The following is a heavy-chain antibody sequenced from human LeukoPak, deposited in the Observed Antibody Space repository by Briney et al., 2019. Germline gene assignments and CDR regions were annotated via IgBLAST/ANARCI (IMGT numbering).Heavy chain of an antibody. CDR2: IYYSGTT. D-gene: IGHD1-1*01. Sequence: SETLSLTCAVYGGSFSGYYWSWIRQPPGKGLEWIGSIYYSGTTYYNPSLKSRVTMSVDTSKNQFSLKLSSVTAADTAVYYCAAVSNNWLYFQHWGQGTLVTVSS. J-gene: IGHJ1*01. CDR3: AAVSNNWLYFQH. CDR1: GGSFSGYY. V-gene: IGHV4-34*01.